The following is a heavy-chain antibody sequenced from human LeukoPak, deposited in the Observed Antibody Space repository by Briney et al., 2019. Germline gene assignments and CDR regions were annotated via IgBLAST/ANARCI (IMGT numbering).Heavy chain of an antibody. V-gene: IGHV3-20*01. Sequence: GGSLRLSCAASGFTFSSYSMNWVRQAPGKGLEWVSGINWNGGSTGYADSVKGRFTISRDNAKNSLYLQMNSLRAEDTALYHCAREGMVATYDYWGQGTLVTVSS. CDR3: AREGMVATYDY. J-gene: IGHJ4*02. CDR1: GFTFSSYS. D-gene: IGHD5-12*01. CDR2: INWNGGST.